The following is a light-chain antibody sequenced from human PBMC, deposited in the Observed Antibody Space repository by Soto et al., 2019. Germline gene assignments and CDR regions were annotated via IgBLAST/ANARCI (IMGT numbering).Light chain of an antibody. CDR1: QSITRG. V-gene: IGKV1-5*01. CDR3: QQYNTYPYT. CDR2: DAS. Sequence: DIQMTQSPSTLSASVGDRVTITCRASQSITRGLAWYQQKPGKAPKVLMHDASSLESGVPSRFSGSGSGTEFTLTISSLQPDDFATYYCQQYNTYPYTFGQGTKLEIK. J-gene: IGKJ2*01.